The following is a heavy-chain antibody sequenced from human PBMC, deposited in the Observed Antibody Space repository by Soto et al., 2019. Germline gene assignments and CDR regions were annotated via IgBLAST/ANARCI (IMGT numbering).Heavy chain of an antibody. CDR3: ARRYGRAIDY. CDR1: GGTISSWY. V-gene: IGHV4-59*08. Sequence: PSETLSLTCTVSGGTISSWYWSWIRQPPGKGLEWIGYIYYSGSTSCNPSLKSRVTISVDTSKNQFSLKLSSVTAADTAVYYCARRYGRAIDYWGQGTLVTVSS. J-gene: IGHJ4*02. CDR2: IYYSGST. D-gene: IGHD3-16*01.